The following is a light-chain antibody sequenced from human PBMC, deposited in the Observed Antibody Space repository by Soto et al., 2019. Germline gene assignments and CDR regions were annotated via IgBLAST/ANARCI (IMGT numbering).Light chain of an antibody. CDR3: CSYAGSSTWV. J-gene: IGLJ3*02. CDR1: SSDVGSYNL. CDR2: EGS. Sequence: QSALTQPASVSGSPGQSITISCTGTSSDVGSYNLVSWYQQYPGKAPKLMICEGSKRPSGVSNRFSGSKSGNTASLTISGLQAEDEADYYCCSYAGSSTWVFGGGIKLTVL. V-gene: IGLV2-23*01.